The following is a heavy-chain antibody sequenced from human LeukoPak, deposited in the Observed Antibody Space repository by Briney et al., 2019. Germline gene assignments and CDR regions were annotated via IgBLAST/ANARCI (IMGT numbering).Heavy chain of an antibody. CDR2: ISSSGSTI. V-gene: IGHV3-48*03. J-gene: IGHJ3*02. CDR1: GFTFSSYE. CDR3: ARVIGWDEPFDI. D-gene: IGHD1-26*01. Sequence: GGSLRLSCAASGFTFSSYEMNWVRQAPGKGLEWVSYISSSGSTIYYADSVKGRFTISRDNAKNTLYLQMNSLRAEDTAVYYCARVIGWDEPFDIWGQGTMVTVSS.